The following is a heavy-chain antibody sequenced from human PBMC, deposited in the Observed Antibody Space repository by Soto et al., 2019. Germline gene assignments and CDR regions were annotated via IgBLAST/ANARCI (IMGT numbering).Heavy chain of an antibody. CDR2: IYYSGST. D-gene: IGHD5-12*01. J-gene: IGHJ6*02. V-gene: IGHV4-59*12. Sequence: SETLSLTCTVSGASISRYYWSWIRQPPGKGLEWIGYIYYSGSTNYNPSLKSRVTISVDTSKNQFSLKLSSVTAADTAVYYCARDRRLAYSGYSGHNYGMDVWGQGTTVTVSS. CDR3: ARDRRLAYSGYSGHNYGMDV. CDR1: GASISRYY.